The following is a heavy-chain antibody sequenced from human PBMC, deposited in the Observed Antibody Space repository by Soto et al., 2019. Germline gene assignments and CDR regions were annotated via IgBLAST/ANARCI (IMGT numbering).Heavy chain of an antibody. CDR1: GHTFTSYA. CDR2: INAGNGNT. J-gene: IGHJ4*02. D-gene: IGHD6-19*01. V-gene: IGHV1-3*01. CDR3: ARERTVAGNDY. Sequence: ASVKVSCKASGHTFTSYAMHWVRQAPGQRLEWMGWINAGNGNTKYSQKFQGRVTITRDTSASTAYMELSSLRSEDTAVYYCARERTVAGNDYWGQGTLVTVSS.